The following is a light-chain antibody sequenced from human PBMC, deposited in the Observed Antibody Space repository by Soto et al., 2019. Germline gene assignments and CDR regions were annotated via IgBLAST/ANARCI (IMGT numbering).Light chain of an antibody. J-gene: IGKJ4*02. CDR1: QGISSY. V-gene: IGKV1-39*01. CDR2: AAS. CDR3: QQRTNWPLT. Sequence: IQLTQSPSSLSASVGDRVTITCRASQGISSYLNWYQQKPGKAHKLLIYAASSLQSGVPSRFSGSGSGTDFTLSISSLEPEEFAVYYCQQRTNWPLTVGGGTKVDIK.